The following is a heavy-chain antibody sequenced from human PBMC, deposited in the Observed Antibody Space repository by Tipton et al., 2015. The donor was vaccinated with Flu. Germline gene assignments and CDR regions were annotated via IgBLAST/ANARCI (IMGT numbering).Heavy chain of an antibody. CDR2: IHSGGTT. J-gene: IGHJ4*02. CDR3: ARGMNPDS. Sequence: AVSGIGINGDYISWVRQAPGKGLEWVAVIHSGGTTFDADSVRGRLAISRDFSKNTVSLLMNSLRAEDTAVYFCARGMNPDSWGQGTLVTVSS. D-gene: IGHD1-14*01. CDR1: GIGINGDY. V-gene: IGHV3-66*02.